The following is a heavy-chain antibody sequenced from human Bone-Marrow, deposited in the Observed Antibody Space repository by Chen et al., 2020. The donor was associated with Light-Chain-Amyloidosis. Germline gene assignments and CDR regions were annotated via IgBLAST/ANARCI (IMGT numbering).Heavy chain of an antibody. Sequence: VQLVESGGGVAQPGTSLRLSCAASGFTFSDFGFHWVRQAPGKGLGWVAVQWFNGNDNYADSVRGRFTISRDSSKNMLFLQLNSLRVEDTAIYYCARDSIEGPTDFDYWGQETLVTVSS. D-gene: IGHD3-3*02. CDR1: GFTFSDFG. J-gene: IGHJ4*02. CDR3: ARDSIEGPTDFDY. CDR2: QWFNGND. V-gene: IGHV3-33*01.